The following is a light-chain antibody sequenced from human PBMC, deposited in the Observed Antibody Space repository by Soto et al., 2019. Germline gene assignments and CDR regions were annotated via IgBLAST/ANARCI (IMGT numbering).Light chain of an antibody. CDR1: QDISTN. Sequence: EIVMTQSPATLSVSPGERATLSCRASQDISTNLAWYQQKPGQAPRLLIYGASTRATGIPARFSGSGSGTEFTLTISSLQSEDFAVYYCQQYYNWLRTFGQGTKVEIK. CDR2: GAS. CDR3: QQYYNWLRT. J-gene: IGKJ1*01. V-gene: IGKV3-15*01.